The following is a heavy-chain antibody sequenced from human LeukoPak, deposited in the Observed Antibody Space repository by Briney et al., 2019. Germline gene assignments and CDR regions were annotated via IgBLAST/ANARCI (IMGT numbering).Heavy chain of an antibody. CDR1: GYSINSGYY. CDR2: IYHSGST. CDR3: ARESRGWYEDY. V-gene: IGHV4-38-2*02. J-gene: IGHJ4*02. Sequence: SETLSLTCTVSGYSINSGYYWGWIRQPPGKGLEWIGSIYHSGSTYYNPSLKSRVTISVDTSKNQFSLKLSSVTAADTATYYCARESRGWYEDYWGQGTLVTVSS. D-gene: IGHD6-19*01.